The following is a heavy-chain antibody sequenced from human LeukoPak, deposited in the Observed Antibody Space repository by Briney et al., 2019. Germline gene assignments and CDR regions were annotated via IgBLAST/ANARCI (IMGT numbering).Heavy chain of an antibody. Sequence: SETLSLTCTVSGDSISSSSYYWGWIRQPPGKGLEWIGSVYYSGTTYHNPSLKSRVTISVDTSKNQFSLKLSSVTAADTAVYYCARHPGIVGATSAFGIWGQGTMVTVSS. V-gene: IGHV4-39*01. CDR1: GDSISSSSYY. CDR3: ARHPGIVGATSAFGI. CDR2: VYYSGTT. J-gene: IGHJ3*02. D-gene: IGHD1-26*01.